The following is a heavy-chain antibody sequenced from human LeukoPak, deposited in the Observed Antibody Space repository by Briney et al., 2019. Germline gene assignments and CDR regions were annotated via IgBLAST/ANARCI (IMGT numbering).Heavy chain of an antibody. Sequence: GGSLRLSCAASGFTFSSYAMSWVRQAPGKGREWVSAISGSGGSTYYADSVKGRFTISRDNSKNTLYLQMNSLRAEDTAVYYCAKDVRGVEMATSDYWGQGTLVTVSS. CDR2: ISGSGGST. V-gene: IGHV3-23*01. D-gene: IGHD5-24*01. J-gene: IGHJ4*02. CDR3: AKDVRGVEMATSDY. CDR1: GFTFSSYA.